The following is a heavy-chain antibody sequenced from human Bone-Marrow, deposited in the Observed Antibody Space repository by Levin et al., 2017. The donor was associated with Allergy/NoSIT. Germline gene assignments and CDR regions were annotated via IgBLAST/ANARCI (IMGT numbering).Heavy chain of an antibody. CDR1: GYNFGGYW. Sequence: GESLKISCKGSGYNFGGYWIGWVRQMPGKGLEWMGIIYPGDSDTRYSPSFQGQVTISADTSTSSAYLQWSSLKASDTAMYYCARHGGSSPVDFGDYFQYWGQGSLVTVSS. D-gene: IGHD4-17*01. CDR3: ARHGGSSPVDFGDYFQY. CDR2: IYPGDSDT. V-gene: IGHV5-51*01. J-gene: IGHJ4*02.